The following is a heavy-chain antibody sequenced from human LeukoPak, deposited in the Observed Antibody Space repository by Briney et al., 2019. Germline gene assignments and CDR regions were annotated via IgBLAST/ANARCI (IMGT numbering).Heavy chain of an antibody. D-gene: IGHD6-13*01. CDR2: ISGSGGST. Sequence: GGSLRLSCAASGFTFSSYAMSWVRQAPGKGLEWVSAISGSGGSTYYADSVKGRFTISRDNSKNTLYLQMNSLRAEDTAVYYCAKAEAGDSSLSEGYDYWGQGTLVTVSS. CDR1: GFTFSSYA. V-gene: IGHV3-23*01. J-gene: IGHJ4*02. CDR3: AKAEAGDSSLSEGYDY.